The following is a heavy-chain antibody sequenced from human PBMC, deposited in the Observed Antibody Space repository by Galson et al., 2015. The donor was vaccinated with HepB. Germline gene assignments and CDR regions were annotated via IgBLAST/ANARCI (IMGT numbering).Heavy chain of an antibody. CDR1: GFTFDYYA. J-gene: IGHJ4*02. CDR2: ISPSGDMS. Sequence: SLRLSCAASGFTFDYYAMTWVRQAPGKGLEWASGISPSGDMSFVADSVRGRFTISRDNSRSVLYLHMKGLRVEDTALYYCAKVQPRKNDGWYYSAWGEIDSWGQGTLVSVSS. V-gene: IGHV3-23*01. D-gene: IGHD6-19*01. CDR3: AKVQPRKNDGWYYSAWGEIDS.